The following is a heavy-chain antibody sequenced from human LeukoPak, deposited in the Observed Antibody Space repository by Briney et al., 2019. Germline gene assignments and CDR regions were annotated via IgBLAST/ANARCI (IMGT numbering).Heavy chain of an antibody. CDR1: GFTFSSYW. CDR3: ARGRAYTQDY. CDR2: IKIDGSSA. D-gene: IGHD4-11*01. V-gene: IGHV3-74*01. J-gene: IGHJ4*02. Sequence: EGSLRLSCAASGFTFSSYWMHWVRQAPGKGLVWVSHIKIDGSSATYADSVKGRFTNSRDDAKNTLYLQMNSLRAEDTAVYYCARGRAYTQDYWGQGTLVTVSS.